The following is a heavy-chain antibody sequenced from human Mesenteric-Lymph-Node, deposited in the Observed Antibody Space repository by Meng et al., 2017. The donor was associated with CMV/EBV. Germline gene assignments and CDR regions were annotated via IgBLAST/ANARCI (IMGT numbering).Heavy chain of an antibody. Sequence: GESLKISCVSSGFSFSTYAMHWVRQAPGKGLEGVSFIRYDGCDEYYADSVKGRFTTSKDFSSSMVYLHMSSLRVEDTAVYYCAKDRGSGGNGYGMDVWGRGTTVTVSS. CDR1: GFSFSTYA. CDR3: AKDRGSGGNGYGMDV. D-gene: IGHD2-15*01. V-gene: IGHV3-30*02. CDR2: IRYDGCDE. J-gene: IGHJ6*02.